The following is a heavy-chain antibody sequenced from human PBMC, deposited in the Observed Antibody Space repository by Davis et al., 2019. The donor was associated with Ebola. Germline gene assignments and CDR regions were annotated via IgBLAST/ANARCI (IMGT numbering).Heavy chain of an antibody. D-gene: IGHD1-7*01. V-gene: IGHV3-30*03. CDR3: ATGTTVDY. Sequence: GGSLRLSCAASGFIFDNHGMHWVRQAPGEGLEWVAVISSDGDIKYYADSVKGRFTISRDNSKNTVSLQMNSLRFEDTAIYYCATGTTVDYWGQGTLVTVSS. J-gene: IGHJ4*02. CDR2: ISSDGDIK. CDR1: GFIFDNHG.